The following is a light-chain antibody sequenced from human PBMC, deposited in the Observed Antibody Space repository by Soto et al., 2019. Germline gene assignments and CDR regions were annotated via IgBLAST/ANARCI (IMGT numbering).Light chain of an antibody. V-gene: IGKV3-20*01. CDR1: QSVSGNY. Sequence: EIVLTQSPGTLSLSPGERATLSCRASQSVSGNYLAWYQQKPGQSPRLLIYGSSDRATGIPDRFSGSGSGTDFTLTITRVEAEDFAVYCCQQYGSSPPYTFGQGNKLEIK. CDR2: GSS. CDR3: QQYGSSPPYT. J-gene: IGKJ2*01.